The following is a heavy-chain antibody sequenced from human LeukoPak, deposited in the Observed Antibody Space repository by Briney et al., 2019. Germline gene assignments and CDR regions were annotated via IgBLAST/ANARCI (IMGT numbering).Heavy chain of an antibody. V-gene: IGHV3-53*01. J-gene: IGHJ1*01. CDR3: AREGLWFGESEH. CDR1: GFTDNSSY. CDR2: IYSSGST. D-gene: IGHD3-10*01. Sequence: GGSLRLSCAASGFTDNSSYINWVRQAPGKGLEWVSVIYSSGSTYYADSVKGRFTISRNNSKNTLYLQMNSLRAEDTAVYYCAREGLWFGESEHWGQGTLVTVSS.